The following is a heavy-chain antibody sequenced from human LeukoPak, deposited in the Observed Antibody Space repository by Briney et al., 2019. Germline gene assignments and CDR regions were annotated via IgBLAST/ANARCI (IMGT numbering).Heavy chain of an antibody. D-gene: IGHD3-9*01. Sequence: SETLSLTCSVSGGSIRNHYWSWIRQPPGKGLEWIGFIYYTGSTDYNPSLKSRVTISVDTSKNRFSLKLSSVTAADTAVYYCARARADYDILTGYYTRYYFDYWGQGTLVTVSS. CDR2: IYYTGST. J-gene: IGHJ4*02. CDR3: ARARADYDILTGYYTRYYFDY. V-gene: IGHV4-59*08. CDR1: GGSIRNHY.